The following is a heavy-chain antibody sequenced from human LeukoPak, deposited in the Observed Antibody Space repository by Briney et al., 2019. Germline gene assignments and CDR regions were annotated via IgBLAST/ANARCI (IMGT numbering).Heavy chain of an antibody. D-gene: IGHD6-13*01. CDR1: GFTFDDYG. CDR2: IHWNSGST. Sequence: GGSLRLSCVASGFTFDDYGISWVRQAPGKGLEWVSRIHWNSGSTRYVDSVKGRFTISRDNAKNSLYLQMNSLSAEDTAVYYCARGAIAAAGLYYYMDVWGKGTTATVSS. V-gene: IGHV3-20*04. CDR3: ARGAIAAAGLYYYMDV. J-gene: IGHJ6*03.